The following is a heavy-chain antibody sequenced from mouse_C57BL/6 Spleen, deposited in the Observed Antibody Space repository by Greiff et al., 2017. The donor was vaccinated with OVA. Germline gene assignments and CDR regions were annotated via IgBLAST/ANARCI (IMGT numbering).Heavy chain of an antibody. Sequence: QVQLQQSGAELVKPGASVKLSCKASGYTFTSYWMQWVKQRPGQGLEWIGEIDPSDSYTNYNQKFKGKATLTVDTSSSTAYMQLSSLTSEDSAVYYCARKGLRYFDVWGTGTTVTVAS. V-gene: IGHV1-50*01. CDR2: IDPSDSYT. CDR1: GYTFTSYW. D-gene: IGHD2-1*01. CDR3: ARKGLRYFDV. J-gene: IGHJ1*03.